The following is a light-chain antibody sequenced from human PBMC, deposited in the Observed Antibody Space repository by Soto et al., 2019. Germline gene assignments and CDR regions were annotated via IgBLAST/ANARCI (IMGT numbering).Light chain of an antibody. CDR1: QSVDSNY. J-gene: IGKJ4*01. CDR3: QQYDSSPLT. Sequence: EIVLTQSPDTLSLSPGERATLSCRASQSVDSNYLAWYQQKPGQAPRVLIYDASIRATGIPDRFSGSGSGTDFTSTISLLEPEDSAVYYCQQYDSSPLTVGGGTKVDSK. V-gene: IGKV3-20*01. CDR2: DAS.